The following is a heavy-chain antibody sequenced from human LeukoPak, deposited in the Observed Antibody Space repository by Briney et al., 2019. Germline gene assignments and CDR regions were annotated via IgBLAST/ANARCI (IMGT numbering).Heavy chain of an antibody. CDR2: INHSGST. V-gene: IGHV4-34*01. CDR1: GGSFSGYY. Sequence: SETLSLTCSVYGGSFSGYYWSWIRQPPGKGLEWIGEINHSGSTNYNPSLKSRVTISVDTSKNQFSLKLSSVTAADTAVYYCARRARGSTWGTVTGIDPWGQGTLVTVSS. J-gene: IGHJ5*02. CDR3: ARRARGSTWGTVTGIDP. D-gene: IGHD4-11*01.